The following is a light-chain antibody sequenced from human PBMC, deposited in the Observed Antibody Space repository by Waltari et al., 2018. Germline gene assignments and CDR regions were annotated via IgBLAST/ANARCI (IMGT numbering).Light chain of an antibody. V-gene: IGLV1-44*01. CDR1: SSKIGSNT. Sequence: QSVLTQPPSASGTPGQRVTISCSGSSSKIGSNTVNWYQQLPGTAPKLLIVSNNQRPSGVPDRFSGAKSGTSASLAISGLQSEDEADYYCAAWDDSLNDVVFGGGTKLTVL. J-gene: IGLJ2*01. CDR3: AAWDDSLNDVV. CDR2: SNN.